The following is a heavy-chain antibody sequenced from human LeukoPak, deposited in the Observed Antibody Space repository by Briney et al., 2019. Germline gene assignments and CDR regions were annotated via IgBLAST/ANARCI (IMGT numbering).Heavy chain of an antibody. Sequence: PSETLSVTCTVSGGSISSSSYYWGWIRQPPGKGLEWIGSIYYSGSTYYNPSLKSRVTISVDTSKNQFSLKLSSVTAADTAVYYCARVGAFWDQLLLYYFDYWGQGTLVTVSS. CDR3: ARVGAFWDQLLLYYFDY. CDR2: IYYSGST. J-gene: IGHJ4*02. V-gene: IGHV4-39*07. CDR1: GGSISSSSYY. D-gene: IGHD2-2*01.